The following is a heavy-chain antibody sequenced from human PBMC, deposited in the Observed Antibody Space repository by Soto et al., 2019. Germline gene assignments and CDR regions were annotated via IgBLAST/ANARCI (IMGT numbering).Heavy chain of an antibody. CDR3: ATSYGSGSAHFDY. CDR1: GGTFNGYT. CDR2: VNPIVGMS. Sequence: QVQLVQSGAEVKKPGSSVKVSCTASGGTFNGYTINWVRQAPGQGLEWVGRVNPIVGMSNSAQKFQGRVTITADKSTSKAYMDLTSLKSEDTAVYYCATSYGSGSAHFDYWGQGTLVTVSS. D-gene: IGHD3-10*01. J-gene: IGHJ4*02. V-gene: IGHV1-69*02.